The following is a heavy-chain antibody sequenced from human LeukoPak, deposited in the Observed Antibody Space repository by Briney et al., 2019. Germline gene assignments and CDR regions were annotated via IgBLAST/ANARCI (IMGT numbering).Heavy chain of an antibody. CDR3: ASGTTYYYGSGRGYYMDV. Sequence: SVKVSCKASGGTFSSYAISWVRQAPGQGLEWMGGIIPIFGTANYAQKFQGRVTIATDESTSTAYMELSSLRSEDTAVYYCASGTTYYYGSGRGYYMDVWGKGTTVTVSS. CDR1: GGTFSSYA. CDR2: IIPIFGTA. V-gene: IGHV1-69*05. D-gene: IGHD3-10*01. J-gene: IGHJ6*03.